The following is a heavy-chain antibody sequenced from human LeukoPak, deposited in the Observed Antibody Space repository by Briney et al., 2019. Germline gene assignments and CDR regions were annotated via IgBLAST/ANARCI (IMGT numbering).Heavy chain of an antibody. Sequence: SQTLSLTCVISGDRVARNVASWAWIRQSPSRGLEWLGRTSYRSKWSNDYAPSLKSRLNFNSDTSRNQISLQLYSVTPEDTAVYYSARVGIAAARAFDLWGQGTMVMVSS. CDR2: TSYRSKWSN. J-gene: IGHJ3*01. CDR3: ARVGIAAARAFDL. V-gene: IGHV6-1*01. CDR1: GDRVARNVAS. D-gene: IGHD6-13*01.